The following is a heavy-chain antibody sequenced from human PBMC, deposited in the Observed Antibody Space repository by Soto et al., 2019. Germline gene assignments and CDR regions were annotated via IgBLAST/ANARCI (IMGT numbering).Heavy chain of an antibody. CDR1: GGTFSSYA. J-gene: IGHJ6*02. CDR3: ASGYCSSISCNREDYYYYGMDV. Sequence: QVQLVQSGAEVKKPGSSVKVSCKASGGTFSSYAINWVRQAPGQGLEWMGGIMPIFGTANYAQKFQDRVTITAAESTSTAYMELGRLRTEYSAVYYCASGYCSSISCNREDYYYYGMDVWGQGTRVTVSS. V-gene: IGHV1-69*01. D-gene: IGHD2-2*02. CDR2: IMPIFGTA.